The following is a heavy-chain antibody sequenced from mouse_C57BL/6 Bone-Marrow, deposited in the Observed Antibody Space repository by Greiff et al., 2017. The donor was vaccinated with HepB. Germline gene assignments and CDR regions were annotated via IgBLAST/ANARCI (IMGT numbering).Heavy chain of an antibody. CDR1: GYTFTSYW. J-gene: IGHJ3*01. CDR2: IDPSDSYT. D-gene: IGHD2-4*01. CDR3: ARGGCDYAFAY. Sequence: QVQLQQSGAELVMPGASVKLSCKASGYTFTSYWMHWVKQRPGQGLEWIGEIDPSDSYTNYNQKFKGKSTLTVDKSSSTAYMQLSSLTSEDSAVYYCARGGCDYAFAYWGQGTLVTVSA. V-gene: IGHV1-69*01.